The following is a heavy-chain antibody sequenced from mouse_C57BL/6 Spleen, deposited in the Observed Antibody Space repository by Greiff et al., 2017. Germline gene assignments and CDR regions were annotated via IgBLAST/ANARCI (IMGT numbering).Heavy chain of an antibody. CDR1: GYTFTSYW. D-gene: IGHD1-1*01. CDR2: IHPNSGST. V-gene: IGHV1-64*01. Sequence: QVQLQQPGAELVKPGASVKLSCKASGYTFTSYWMHWVKQRPGQGLEWIGMIHPNSGSTNYNEKFKSKATLTVDKSSSTAYMQLSSLTSEGSAVYYLARSRSPYYGSCYVAMDYWGQGTSVTVSA. CDR3: ARSRSPYYGSCYVAMDY. J-gene: IGHJ4*01.